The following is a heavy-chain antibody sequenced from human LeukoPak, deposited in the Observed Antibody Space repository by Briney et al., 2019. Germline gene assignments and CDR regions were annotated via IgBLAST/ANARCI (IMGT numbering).Heavy chain of an antibody. Sequence: SQTLSLTCTVSGGSISSGDYYWSWIRQPSGKGLEWIGYIYYSGSTYYNPSLKSRVTISVDTSKNQFSLKLSSVTAADTAVYYCAREGATVVALDYWGQGILVTVSS. CDR2: IYYSGST. D-gene: IGHD4-23*01. CDR3: AREGATVVALDY. CDR1: GGSISSGDYY. V-gene: IGHV4-30-4*08. J-gene: IGHJ4*02.